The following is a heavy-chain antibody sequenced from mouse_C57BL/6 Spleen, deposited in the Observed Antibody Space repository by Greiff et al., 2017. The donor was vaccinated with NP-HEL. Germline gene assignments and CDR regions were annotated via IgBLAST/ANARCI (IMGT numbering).Heavy chain of an antibody. CDR2: FHPYNDDT. Sequence: VKLQESGAELVKPGASVKMSCKASGYTFTTYPIEWMKQNHGKSLEWIGNFHPYNDDTKYNEKFKGKATLTVEKSSSTVYLELSRLTSDDSAVYYCARGGNRGFAYAMDYWGQGTSVTVSS. CDR3: ARGGNRGFAYAMDY. D-gene: IGHD2-1*01. V-gene: IGHV1-47*01. J-gene: IGHJ4*01. CDR1: GYTFTTYP.